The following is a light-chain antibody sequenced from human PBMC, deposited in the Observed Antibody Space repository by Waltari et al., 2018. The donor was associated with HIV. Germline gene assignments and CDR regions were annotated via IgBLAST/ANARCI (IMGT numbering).Light chain of an antibody. J-gene: IGLJ3*02. CDR2: KDT. V-gene: IGLV3-25*03. Sequence: SFELTQPPSVSVSPGQTARITCSGDALSQHLTFWYQKKPAQAPVLVIYKDTERPSGIPERFSGSTSGTTATLTISGVQAEDEADYYCQSTNVVRVFGGGTKLTVL. CDR3: QSTNVVRV. CDR1: ALSQHL.